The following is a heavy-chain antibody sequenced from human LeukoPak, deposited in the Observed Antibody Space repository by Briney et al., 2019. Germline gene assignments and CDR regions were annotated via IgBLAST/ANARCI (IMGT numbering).Heavy chain of an antibody. Sequence: GGSLRLSCAASGFTFSSYAMSWVRQAPGKGLEWVSAISGSGGSTYHADSVKGRFTISRDNSKNTLYLQMNSLRAEDTAVYYCAKPRYYDSSGYYTRPYYFDYWGQGTLVTVSS. CDR3: AKPRYYDSSGYYTRPYYFDY. CDR2: ISGSGGST. D-gene: IGHD3-22*01. CDR1: GFTFSSYA. V-gene: IGHV3-23*01. J-gene: IGHJ4*02.